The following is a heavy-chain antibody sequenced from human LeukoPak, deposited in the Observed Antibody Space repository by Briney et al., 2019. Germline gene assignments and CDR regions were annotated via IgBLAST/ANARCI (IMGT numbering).Heavy chain of an antibody. D-gene: IGHD3-10*01. CDR1: GGTFSSYA. CDR3: AREGNYYGSGSYYSWFDP. CDR2: IIPIFGTA. J-gene: IGHJ5*02. V-gene: IGHV1-69*13. Sequence: SVKVSCTVSGGTFSSYAISWVRQAPGQGLEWMGGIIPIFGTANYAQKFQGRVTITADESTSTAYMELSSLRSEDTAVYYCAREGNYYGSGSYYSWFDPWGQGTLVTVSS.